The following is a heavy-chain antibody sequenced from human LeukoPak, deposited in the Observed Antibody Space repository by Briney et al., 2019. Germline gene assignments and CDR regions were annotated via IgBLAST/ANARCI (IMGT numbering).Heavy chain of an antibody. CDR1: GFTFSSYA. D-gene: IGHD3-3*01. Sequence: GGTLRLSCAASGFTFSSYAMSWVRQAPGKGLEWVSAISGSGGSTHYADSYADSVKGRFTISRDNSKNTLYLQMNSLRAEDTAVYYCAKAIFGVVTPDAFDIWGQGTMVTVSS. CDR3: AKAIFGVVTPDAFDI. V-gene: IGHV3-23*01. J-gene: IGHJ3*02. CDR2: ISGSGGST.